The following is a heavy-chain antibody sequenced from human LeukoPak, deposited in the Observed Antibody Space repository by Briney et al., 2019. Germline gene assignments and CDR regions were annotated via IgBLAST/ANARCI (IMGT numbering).Heavy chain of an antibody. Sequence: GGSLRLSCAASGFTFSSYAMHWVRQAPGKGLEWVAVIWYDGSNKYYADSVKGRFTISRDNSKNTLYLQMNSLRAEDTAVYYCARDQWQGYYDSSGYSAHWGQGTLVTVSS. D-gene: IGHD3-22*01. CDR3: ARDQWQGYYDSSGYSAH. J-gene: IGHJ4*02. V-gene: IGHV3-33*08. CDR2: IWYDGSNK. CDR1: GFTFSSYA.